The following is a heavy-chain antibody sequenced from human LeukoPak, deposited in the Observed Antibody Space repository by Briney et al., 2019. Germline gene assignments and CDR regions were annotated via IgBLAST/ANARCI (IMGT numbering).Heavy chain of an antibody. CDR3: ARSGGRYCSGGSCYSGDWFDP. CDR2: INPSGGST. V-gene: IGHV1-46*01. D-gene: IGHD2-15*01. CDR1: GYTFTSYY. J-gene: IGHJ5*02. Sequence: GASVKVSCTASGYTFTSYYMHWVRQAPRQGLEWMGIINPSGGSTSYAQKFQGRVTMTRDTSTSTVFMELSSLRSEDTAVYYCARSGGRYCSGGSCYSGDWFDPWGQGTLVTVSS.